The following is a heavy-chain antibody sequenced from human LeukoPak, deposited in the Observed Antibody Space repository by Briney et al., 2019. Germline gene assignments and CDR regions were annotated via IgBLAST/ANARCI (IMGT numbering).Heavy chain of an antibody. Sequence: GGSLRLSCAASGVTLSPYGMHWVRQAPGKGLEWVAVISYEGGTQHYADSVKGRFIISRDNPRNTLYLQVNILRTEDTAVYYCAKEGTPQVSTWYALWGQGTQVIVSS. D-gene: IGHD6-13*01. V-gene: IGHV3-30*18. CDR2: ISYEGGTQ. CDR1: GVTLSPYG. J-gene: IGHJ4*02. CDR3: AKEGTPQVSTWYAL.